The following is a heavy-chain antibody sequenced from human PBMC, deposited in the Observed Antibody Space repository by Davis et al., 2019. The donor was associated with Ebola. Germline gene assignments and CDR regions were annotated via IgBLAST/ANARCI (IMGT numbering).Heavy chain of an antibody. D-gene: IGHD3-22*01. Sequence: SETLSLTCTVSGGSISSGGYYWSWIRQHPGKGLEWIGYIYYSGSTYYNPSLKSRVTISVDTSKNQFSLKLSSVTAADTAVYYCARVAYYYDSSGYNRGAFDIWGQGTMVTVSS. CDR3: ARVAYYYDSSGYNRGAFDI. CDR2: IYYSGST. J-gene: IGHJ3*02. CDR1: GGSISSGGYY. V-gene: IGHV4-31*03.